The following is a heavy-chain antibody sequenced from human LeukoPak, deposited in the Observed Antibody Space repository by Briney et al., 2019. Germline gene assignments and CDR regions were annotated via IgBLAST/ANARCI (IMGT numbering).Heavy chain of an antibody. CDR3: ARVGSSGTVKYFDY. CDR1: GFTFSSYA. CDR2: ISSHGGST. J-gene: IGHJ4*02. Sequence: GGSLRLSCVASGFTFSSYAMHWVRQAPGKGLEYVSAISSHGGSTYYANPVKGRFTISRDNSKNTLYLQMGSLRAEDMAVYYCARVGSSGTVKYFDYWGQGTLVTVSS. V-gene: IGHV3-64*01. D-gene: IGHD4-11*01.